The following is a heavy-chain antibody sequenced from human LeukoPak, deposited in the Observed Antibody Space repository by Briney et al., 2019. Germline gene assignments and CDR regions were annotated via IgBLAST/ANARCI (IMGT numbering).Heavy chain of an antibody. D-gene: IGHD2-2*01. Sequence: GASVKVSCKASGYTFTGYYMHWVRQAPGQGLEWMGWINPNSGGTNYAQKFQGRVTMTRDTSISTAYMELSRLRSDDTAVYYCARAGGNCSSTSCSRGRWFDPWGQGTLVTVSS. CDR2: INPNSGGT. J-gene: IGHJ5*02. CDR3: ARAGGNCSSTSCSRGRWFDP. V-gene: IGHV1-2*02. CDR1: GYTFTGYY.